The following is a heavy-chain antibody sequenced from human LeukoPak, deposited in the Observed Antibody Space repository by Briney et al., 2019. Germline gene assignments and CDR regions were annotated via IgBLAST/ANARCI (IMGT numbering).Heavy chain of an antibody. D-gene: IGHD3-22*01. Sequence: ASVKVSCKASGYTFTSYYMHWVRQAPGQGLEWMGIINPSGGSTSYAQKFQGRVTMTRDTSTSTVYMELSSLRSEDTAVYYCARAEGYYDSSGYYYVGAFDIWGQGTMVTVSS. J-gene: IGHJ3*02. CDR2: INPSGGST. CDR1: GYTFTSYY. CDR3: ARAEGYYDSSGYYYVGAFDI. V-gene: IGHV1-46*01.